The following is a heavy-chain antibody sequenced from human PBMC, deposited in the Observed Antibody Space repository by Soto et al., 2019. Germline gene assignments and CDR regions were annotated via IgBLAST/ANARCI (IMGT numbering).Heavy chain of an antibody. CDR1: RFTFSSYA. V-gene: IGHV3-30-3*01. D-gene: IGHD3-9*01. J-gene: IGHJ5*02. CDR3: ARGRYVDWLSLPWP. Sequence: QVQLVESGGGVVQPGRSLRLSCAASRFTFSSYAMHWVRQAPGQGLAWVAVISYDGSNKYYADSVKGRFTISRDNSKNTLYLQMNSLRAEDTAVYYWARGRYVDWLSLPWPGGQGTLVTVSS. CDR2: ISYDGSNK.